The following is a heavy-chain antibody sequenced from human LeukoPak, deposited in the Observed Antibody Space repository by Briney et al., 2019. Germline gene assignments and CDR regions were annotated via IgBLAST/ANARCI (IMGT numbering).Heavy chain of an antibody. CDR3: ARDTSDYSGSYFDY. D-gene: IGHD1-26*01. CDR1: GGSISSGSYY. J-gene: IGHJ4*02. Sequence: PSETLSLTCTVSGGSISSGSYYWSRIRQPAGKGLEWIGRIYTSGGTNYNPSLKSRVTISVDTSKNQFSLKLSSVTAADTAVYYCARDTSDYSGSYFDYWGQGTLVTVSS. CDR2: IYTSGGT. V-gene: IGHV4-61*02.